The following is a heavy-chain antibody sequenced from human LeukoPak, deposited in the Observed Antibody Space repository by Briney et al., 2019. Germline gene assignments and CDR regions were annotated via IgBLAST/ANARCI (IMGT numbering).Heavy chain of an antibody. CDR2: INPNSGGT. V-gene: IGHV1-2*02. CDR3: ARVFQKQLADY. CDR1: GYTFNAYY. J-gene: IGHJ4*02. D-gene: IGHD6-13*01. Sequence: ASVKVSCKASGYTFNAYYMYWVRQAPGQGLEWMGWINPNSGGTKYAQKFQGRVTMTRDTSISTAYMEVSRLRSDDTAVYYCARVFQKQLADYWGQGTLVTVSS.